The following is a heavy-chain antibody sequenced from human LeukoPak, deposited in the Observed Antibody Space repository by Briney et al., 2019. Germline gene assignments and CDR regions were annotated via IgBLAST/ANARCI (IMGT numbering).Heavy chain of an antibody. D-gene: IGHD2-21*01. CDR3: ARQIATYYYYIDV. V-gene: IGHV5-51*01. J-gene: IGHJ6*03. Sequence: GESLKISCKGSGYNFTTYWIGWVRQMPGKGLEWMGIIWPGDSDTTYSPSFQGQVIISADKSISTAYLQWSSLKDSDTAMYYCARQIATYYYYIDVWGKGTTVTVSS. CDR1: GYNFTTYW. CDR2: IWPGDSDT.